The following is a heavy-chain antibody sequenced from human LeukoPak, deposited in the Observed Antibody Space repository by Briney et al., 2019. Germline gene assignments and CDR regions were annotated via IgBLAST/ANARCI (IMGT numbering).Heavy chain of an antibody. D-gene: IGHD6-19*01. CDR1: GGSISSSSYY. J-gene: IGHJ5*02. Sequence: SETLSLTCTVSGGSISSSSYYWGWIRQPPGKGLEWIGSIYYSGSTYYNPSLKSRVTISVDTSKNQFFLKLSSVTAADTAVYYCARNLGAVAGTRWFDPWGQGTLVTVSS. CDR2: IYYSGST. V-gene: IGHV4-39*01. CDR3: ARNLGAVAGTRWFDP.